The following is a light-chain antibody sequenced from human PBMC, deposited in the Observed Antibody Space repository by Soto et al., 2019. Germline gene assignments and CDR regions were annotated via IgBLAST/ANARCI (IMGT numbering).Light chain of an antibody. J-gene: IGLJ3*02. Sequence: QSVLTQPPSASGTPGQRVTISCSGSSSNIGDNHVYWYQQLPGAAPKLLVYRNNQRPSGVPDRFSGSKSGTSASLAISGPRSEDEADYYCAAWDDRLSGPVFGGGTKLTVL. CDR2: RNN. V-gene: IGLV1-47*01. CDR3: AAWDDRLSGPV. CDR1: SSNIGDNH.